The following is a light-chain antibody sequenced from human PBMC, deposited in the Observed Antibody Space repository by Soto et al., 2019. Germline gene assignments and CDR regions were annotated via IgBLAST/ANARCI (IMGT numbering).Light chain of an antibody. V-gene: IGLV2-8*01. CDR3: SSHAGSNPWV. CDR1: SSGVGAYNF. Sequence: QSALTQPPSASGSPGQSVNISCTGTSSGVGAYNFVSWYQQHPGKAPKVIIYEVNKRPSGVPNRFAGSKSGNTASLTVSGLQAEDAADYYCSSHAGSNPWVFGGGTKLTVL. J-gene: IGLJ3*02. CDR2: EVN.